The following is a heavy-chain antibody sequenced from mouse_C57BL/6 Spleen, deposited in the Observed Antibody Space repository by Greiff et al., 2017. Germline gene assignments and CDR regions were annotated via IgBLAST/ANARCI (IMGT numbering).Heavy chain of an antibody. CDR3: ARSNYDSYYYAMDY. Sequence: EVKLVESGPELVKPGASVKISCKASGYSFTDYNMNWVKQSNGKSLEWIGVINPNYGTTSYNQKFKGKATLTVDQSSSTAYMQLNSLTSEDSAVYYCARSNYDSYYYAMDYWGQGTSVTVSS. CDR2: INPNYGTT. CDR1: GYSFTDYN. D-gene: IGHD2-4*01. V-gene: IGHV1-39*01. J-gene: IGHJ4*01.